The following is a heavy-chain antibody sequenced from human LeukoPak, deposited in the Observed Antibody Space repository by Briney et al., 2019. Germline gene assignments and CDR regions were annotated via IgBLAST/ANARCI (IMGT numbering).Heavy chain of an antibody. D-gene: IGHD4-17*01. CDR3: ARDPNGDYIGAFEF. V-gene: IGHV3-23*01. CDR1: GFTFSNYA. CDR2: ITSGGAP. Sequence: QPGGSLGLSCAASGFTFSNYAVMWVRQAPGQGLEWVSAITSGGAPRYADSGKGRFTISRDNSKNTLYLQMNSLRVEDTAQYFCARDPNGDYIGAFEFWGQGTGVTVSS. J-gene: IGHJ3*01.